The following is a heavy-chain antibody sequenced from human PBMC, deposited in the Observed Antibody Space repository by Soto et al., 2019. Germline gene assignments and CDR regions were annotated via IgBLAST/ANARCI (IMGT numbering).Heavy chain of an antibody. J-gene: IGHJ4*02. CDR1: GYRFTSYW. CDR3: AFLDTSLDFDF. Sequence: PGESLKISCKGSGYRFTSYWTSWVRQMPGKGLEWMGRIDPSNSYTHYSPSFHGHVTISADNSISTAYLQWSNLRASDTAIYYCAFLDTSLDFDFWGQGTLVTVSS. V-gene: IGHV5-10-1*01. CDR2: IDPSNSYT. D-gene: IGHD3-3*02.